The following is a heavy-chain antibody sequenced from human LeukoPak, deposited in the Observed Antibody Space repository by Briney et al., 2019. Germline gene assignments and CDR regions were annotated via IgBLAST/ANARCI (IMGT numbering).Heavy chain of an antibody. D-gene: IGHD6-19*01. Sequence: PGGSLRLSCAASGFTFSSYWMHWVRQAPGKGLVWVSRINSDGSSTSYADSVKGRFTISRDNAKNTLYLQMNSLRAEDTAVYYCARRGTQWLAPKTTNDAFDIWGQGTMVTVSS. CDR2: INSDGSST. V-gene: IGHV3-74*01. CDR3: ARRGTQWLAPKTTNDAFDI. CDR1: GFTFSSYW. J-gene: IGHJ3*02.